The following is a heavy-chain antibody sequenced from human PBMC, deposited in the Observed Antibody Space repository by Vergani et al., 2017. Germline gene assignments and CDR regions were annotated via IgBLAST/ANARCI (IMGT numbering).Heavy chain of an antibody. CDR1: GFSFNSYW. D-gene: IGHD3-9*01. J-gene: IGHJ5*01. V-gene: IGHV3-74*03. Sequence: DVHLAESGGGFFQPGGSLRLSCSASGFSFNSYWMHWVRQVPGKGLLWVSRIKSDGSITAYADSVNGRFTISRDNAQNTLYMQMNSLRVEDTGVYYCARARCMETCYMSNWLDSWGQGTLVTVSS. CDR2: IKSDGSIT. CDR3: ARARCMETCYMSNWLDS.